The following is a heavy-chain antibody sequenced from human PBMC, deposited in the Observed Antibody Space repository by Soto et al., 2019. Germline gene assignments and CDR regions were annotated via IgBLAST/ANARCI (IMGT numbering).Heavy chain of an antibody. CDR1: GFTFSGSA. Sequence: PGGSLRLSCAASGFTFSGSAMHWVRQASGKGLEWVGRIRSKANSYATAYAASVKGRFTISRDDSKNTAYLQMNSLKTEDTAVYYCTRAGFWSGYRFDYWGQGTLVTVSS. CDR3: TRAGFWSGYRFDY. CDR2: IRSKANSYAT. V-gene: IGHV3-73*01. J-gene: IGHJ4*02. D-gene: IGHD3-3*01.